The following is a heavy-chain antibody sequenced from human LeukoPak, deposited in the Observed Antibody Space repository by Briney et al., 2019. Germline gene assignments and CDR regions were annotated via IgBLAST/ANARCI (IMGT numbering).Heavy chain of an antibody. J-gene: IGHJ4*02. D-gene: IGHD6-19*01. CDR1: GGSISSGSYY. CDR3: ASSTRSGCSHN. Sequence: SQTLSLTCTVSGGSISSGSYYWSWIRQPAGKGLEWIGRIYTSGSTNYNPSLKSRVTISVDTSKNQFSLKLSSVTAADTAVYYCASSTRSGCSHNWGQGTLVTVSS. V-gene: IGHV4-61*02. CDR2: IYTSGST.